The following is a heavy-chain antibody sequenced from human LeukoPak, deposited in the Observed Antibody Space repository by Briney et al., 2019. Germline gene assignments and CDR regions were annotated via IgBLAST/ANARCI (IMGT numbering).Heavy chain of an antibody. CDR3: AREGGSTKYHFDY. Sequence: PGGSLRLSCAASGFTFSSYSMNWVRQAPGKGLEWVSSISSSSSYIYYADSVKGRFTISRDNAKNSLYLQMNSLRAEDTAMYYCAREGGSTKYHFDYWGQGTLVTVSS. J-gene: IGHJ4*02. CDR2: ISSSSSYI. D-gene: IGHD2-8*01. V-gene: IGHV3-21*01. CDR1: GFTFSSYS.